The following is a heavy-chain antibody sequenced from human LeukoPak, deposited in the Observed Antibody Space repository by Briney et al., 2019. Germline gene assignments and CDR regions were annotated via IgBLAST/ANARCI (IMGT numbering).Heavy chain of an antibody. CDR3: ARAEDIVVVPAAIPSWFDP. V-gene: IGHV3-21*01. CDR1: GFTFSSYS. D-gene: IGHD2-2*02. Sequence: PGGSLRLSCAASGFTFSSYSMNWVRQAPGKGLEWVSSFSSSSSYIYYADSVKGRFTISRDNAKNSLYLQMNSLRAEDTAVYYCARAEDIVVVPAAIPSWFDPWGQGTLVTVSS. CDR2: FSSSSSYI. J-gene: IGHJ5*02.